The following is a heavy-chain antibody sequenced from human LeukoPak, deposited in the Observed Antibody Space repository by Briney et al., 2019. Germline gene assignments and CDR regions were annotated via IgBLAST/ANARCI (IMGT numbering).Heavy chain of an antibody. J-gene: IGHJ6*02. CDR3: AKSPRTYYDFWSGLYYYYYYGMDV. V-gene: IGHV3-23*01. CDR1: GFTFSSYA. D-gene: IGHD3-3*01. Sequence: GGSLRLSCAASGFTFSSYAMSWVRQAPGKGLEWVSAISGSGGSTYYADSVKGRFTISRDNSKNTLYLQMNSLRAEDTAVYYCAKSPRTYYDFWSGLYYYYYYGMDVWGQGTTVTVSS. CDR2: ISGSGGST.